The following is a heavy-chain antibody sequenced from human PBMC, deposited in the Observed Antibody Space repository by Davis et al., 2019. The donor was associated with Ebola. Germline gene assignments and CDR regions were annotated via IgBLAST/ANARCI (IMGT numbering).Heavy chain of an antibody. D-gene: IGHD4-17*01. CDR1: GFTFTGSA. CDR3: TSTTVTDDY. J-gene: IGHJ4*02. V-gene: IGHV3-73*01. Sequence: PSGSLRLSCAASGFTFTGSAMHWVRQASGNGLEWVGRIRSKANSYATAYAASVKGRFTISRDDSKNTAYLQMNSLKTEDTAVYYCTSTTVTDDYWGQGTLVTVSS. CDR2: IRSKANSYAT.